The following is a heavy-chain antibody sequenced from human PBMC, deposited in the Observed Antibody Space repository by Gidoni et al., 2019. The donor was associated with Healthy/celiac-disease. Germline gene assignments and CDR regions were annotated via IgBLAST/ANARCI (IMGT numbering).Heavy chain of an antibody. CDR3: ARTGYNWNYGAY. D-gene: IGHD1-7*01. J-gene: IGHJ4*02. CDR1: GFTFSSYA. Sequence: QVQLVESGGGVVQPGRSLRLSCAASGFTFSSYAMHWVRPAPGKGLEWVAVISYDGSNKYYADSVKGRFTISRDNSKNTLYLQMNSLRAEDTAVYYCARTGYNWNYGAYWGQGTLVTVSS. CDR2: ISYDGSNK. V-gene: IGHV3-30*04.